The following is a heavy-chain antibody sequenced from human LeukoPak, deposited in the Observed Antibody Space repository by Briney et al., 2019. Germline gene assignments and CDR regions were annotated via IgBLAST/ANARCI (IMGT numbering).Heavy chain of an antibody. CDR2: IFHTGST. CDR3: ARAVGGYHFDF. J-gene: IGHJ4*02. D-gene: IGHD3-16*01. V-gene: IGHV4-30-4*08. Sequence: SETLSLTCTVSGDAIINNHYYWGWVRQPPGKGLEWIGYIFHTGSTYYSPSLKSRVTISVDTSKNQFSLKLSSVTAADTAVYYCARAVGGYHFDFWGQGTLVTGSS. CDR1: GDAIINNHYY.